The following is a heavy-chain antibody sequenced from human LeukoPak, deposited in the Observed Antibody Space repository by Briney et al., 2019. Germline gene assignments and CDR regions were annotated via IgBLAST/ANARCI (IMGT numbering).Heavy chain of an antibody. CDR1: GGSISSGGYY. V-gene: IGHV4-31*03. D-gene: IGHD3-10*01. CDR3: ARWVCGSGSYIAFDI. Sequence: PSQTLSLTCTVSGGSISSGGYYWSWIRQHPGKGLEWIGYIYYSGSTYYNPSLKSRVTISVDTSKNQFSLKLSSVTAADTAVYYCARWVCGSGSYIAFDIWGQGTIVTVSS. J-gene: IGHJ3*02. CDR2: IYYSGST.